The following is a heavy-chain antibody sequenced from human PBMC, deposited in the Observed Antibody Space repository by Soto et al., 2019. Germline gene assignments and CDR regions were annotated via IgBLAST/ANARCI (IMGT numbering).Heavy chain of an antibody. J-gene: IGHJ6*02. CDR2: VRNTANGGTT. D-gene: IGHD2-21*01. V-gene: IGHV3-49*03. Sequence: SGGSLRRSCTPSGFTFGDYAVSWFRLAPGKGLEWVGIVRNTANGGTTEYAASGRGRFTISRDNSKSIAYQQMDSLKTEDTAVYYCFPYSSTTRYSCYGIDVYRQGSTV. CDR1: GFTFGDYA. CDR3: FPYSSTTRYSCYGIDV.